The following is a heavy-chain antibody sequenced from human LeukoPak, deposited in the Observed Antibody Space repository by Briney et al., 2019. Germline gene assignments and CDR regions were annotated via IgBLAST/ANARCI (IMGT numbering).Heavy chain of an antibody. V-gene: IGHV4-4*07. CDR3: ARDSGTTGEVKFDP. CDR1: GGSISSYY. Sequence: SETLSLTCTVSGGSISSYYWSWIRQPAGKGLEWFGRIYGSGTITYNPSLKSRVTMSVDTAKNQVSLRLRSVTAADTAVYYCARDSGTTGEVKFDPWGQGSLVTVSS. CDR2: IYGSGTI. J-gene: IGHJ5*02. D-gene: IGHD3-10*01.